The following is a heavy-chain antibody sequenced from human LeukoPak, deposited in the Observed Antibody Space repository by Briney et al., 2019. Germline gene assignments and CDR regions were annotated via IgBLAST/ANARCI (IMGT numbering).Heavy chain of an antibody. V-gene: IGHV1-46*01. D-gene: IGHD3-22*01. CDR1: GYDFTSYF. J-gene: IGHJ4*02. CDR3: ARDPDGSGSYPIDY. Sequence: EASVKVSCKASGYDFTSYFMHWVRQAPGQGLEWMGIINPSGGSTSYAQKFQGRVTMTRDTSTSTVYMELDSLTSDDTAVYFCARDPDGSGSYPIDYWGQGTLVTVSS. CDR2: INPSGGST.